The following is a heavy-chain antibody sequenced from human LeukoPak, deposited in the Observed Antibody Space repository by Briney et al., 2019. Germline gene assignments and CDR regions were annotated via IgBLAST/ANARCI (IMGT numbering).Heavy chain of an antibody. Sequence: SETLSLTCTVSGASISSYYWSWIRQPAGQGLERIGRIYTSGSTNYNPSLKSRVTMSVDTTKNEFSLKLSSVTAADTAVYYCAGLSSSRYSMDVWGKGTTVTVSS. CDR3: AGLSSSRYSMDV. V-gene: IGHV4-4*07. CDR1: GASISSYY. D-gene: IGHD6-6*01. CDR2: IYTSGST. J-gene: IGHJ6*03.